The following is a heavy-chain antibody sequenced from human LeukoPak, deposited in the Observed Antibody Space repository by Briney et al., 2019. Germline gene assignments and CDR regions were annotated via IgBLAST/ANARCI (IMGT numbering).Heavy chain of an antibody. Sequence: SETLSLTCTVSRDSISGYYWTWIRQPPGKGLEWIWNIFYSGSSNYNHSLNSLVTISLDTSKKQFSLKLTSVTAADTAVYYCARQSYGGAYYFFGYWGQGTLVAVSS. J-gene: IGHJ4*02. D-gene: IGHD1-26*01. CDR1: RDSISGYY. CDR2: IFYSGSS. V-gene: IGHV4-59*08. CDR3: ARQSYGGAYYFFGY.